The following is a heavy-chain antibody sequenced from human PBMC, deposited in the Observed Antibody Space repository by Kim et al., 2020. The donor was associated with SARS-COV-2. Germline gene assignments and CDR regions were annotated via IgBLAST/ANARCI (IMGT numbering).Heavy chain of an antibody. J-gene: IGHJ4*02. V-gene: IGHV3-74*01. CDR2: SLT. CDR3: VRELRGSKDY. Sequence: SLTDYADSVRGRFTISRDNAKNTLYLQVNRLRAEDTAVYYCVRELRGSKDYWGQGTLVTVSS. D-gene: IGHD3-10*01.